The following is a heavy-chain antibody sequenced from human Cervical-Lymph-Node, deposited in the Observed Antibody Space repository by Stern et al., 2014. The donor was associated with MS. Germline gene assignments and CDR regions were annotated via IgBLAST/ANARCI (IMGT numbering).Heavy chain of an antibody. Sequence: GTFSSYAISWVRQAPGQGLEWMGGIIPIFGTANYAQKFQGRVTITADESTSTAYMELSSLRSEDTAVYYCARDRDYDSSGYDRVDAFDIWGQGTMVTVSS. CDR3: ARDRDYDSSGYDRVDAFDI. CDR1: GTFSSYA. J-gene: IGHJ3*02. D-gene: IGHD3-22*01. CDR2: IIPIFGTA. V-gene: IGHV1-69*01.